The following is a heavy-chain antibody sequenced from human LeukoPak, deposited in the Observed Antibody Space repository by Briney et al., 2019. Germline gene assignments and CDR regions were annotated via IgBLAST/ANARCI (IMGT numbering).Heavy chain of an antibody. J-gene: IGHJ4*02. D-gene: IGHD3-22*01. V-gene: IGHV1-18*01. CDR1: GYTFTSYG. CDR2: ISAYNGNT. Sequence: ASVKVSCKASGYTFTSYGISWVRQAPGQGLEWMGWISAYNGNTNYAQRFQGRVTITRNTSISTAYMELSSLRSEDTAVYYCARAGRDYYDSSGYHYWGQGTLVTVSS. CDR3: ARAGRDYYDSSGYHY.